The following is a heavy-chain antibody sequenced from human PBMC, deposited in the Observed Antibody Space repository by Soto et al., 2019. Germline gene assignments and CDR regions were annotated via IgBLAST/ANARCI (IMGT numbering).Heavy chain of an antibody. D-gene: IGHD2-15*01. CDR2: IIPIFGTA. CDR1: GGTFSSYA. CDR3: AREHCSGGSCYPGGYYYYGMDV. Sequence: QVQLVQSGAEVKKPGSSVKVSCKASGGTFSSYAISWVRQAPGQGLEWMGGIIPIFGTANYAQKFQGRVTITADKSTSTAYMELCSLRSEDTAVYYCAREHCSGGSCYPGGYYYYGMDVWGQGTTVTVSS. V-gene: IGHV1-69*06. J-gene: IGHJ6*02.